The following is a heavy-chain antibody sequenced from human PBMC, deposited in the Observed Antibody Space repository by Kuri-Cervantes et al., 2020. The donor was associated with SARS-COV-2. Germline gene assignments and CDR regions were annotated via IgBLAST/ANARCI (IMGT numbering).Heavy chain of an antibody. CDR3: ARDTLITMVRGVFDY. CDR1: GDTFSSYA. CDR2: IIPILGIA. V-gene: IGHV1-69*10. J-gene: IGHJ4*02. D-gene: IGHD3-10*01. Sequence: SVKVSCKASGDTFSSYAISWVRQAPGQGLEWMGGIIPILGIANYAQKFQGRVTITADKSTSTAYMELSSLRSEDTAVYYCARDTLITMVRGVFDYWGQGTLVTVSS.